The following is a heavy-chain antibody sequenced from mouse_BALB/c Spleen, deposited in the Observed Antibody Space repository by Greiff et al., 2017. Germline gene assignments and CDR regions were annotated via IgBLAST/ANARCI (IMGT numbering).Heavy chain of an antibody. V-gene: IGHV14-3*02. Sequence: EVMLVESGAELVKPGASVKLSCTASGFNIKDTYMHWVKQRPEQGLEWIGRIDPANGNTKYDPKFQGKATITADTSSNTAYLQLSSLTSEDTAVYYCAGGIYAMDYWGQGTSVTVSS. CDR3: AGGIYAMDY. CDR1: GFNIKDTY. CDR2: IDPANGNT. J-gene: IGHJ4*01.